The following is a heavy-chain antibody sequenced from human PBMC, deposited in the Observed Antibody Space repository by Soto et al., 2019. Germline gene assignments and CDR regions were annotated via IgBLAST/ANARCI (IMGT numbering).Heavy chain of an antibody. CDR1: GFTFSSYA. CDR3: AKARGTPYYYGSGSYYNWFDP. D-gene: IGHD3-10*01. Sequence: GGSLRLSCAASGFTFSSYAMSWVRQAPGKGLEWVSAISGSGGSTYYADSVKGRFNISRDNSKNTLYLQMNSLRAEDTAVYYCAKARGTPYYYGSGSYYNWFDPWGQGTLVTVSS. V-gene: IGHV3-23*01. J-gene: IGHJ5*02. CDR2: ISGSGGST.